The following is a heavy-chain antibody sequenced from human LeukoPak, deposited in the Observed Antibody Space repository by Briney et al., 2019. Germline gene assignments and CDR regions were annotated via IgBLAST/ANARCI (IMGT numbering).Heavy chain of an antibody. CDR3: ARDHGYSYGYGDWFDP. Sequence: GGSLRLSCAASGFTFSSYWMSWLRQAPGKGLEWVANIKQDGSEKYYVDSVKGRFTISRDNAKNSLYLQMNSLRAEDTAVYYCARDHGYSYGYGDWFDPWGQGTLVTVSS. D-gene: IGHD5-18*01. CDR1: GFTFSSYW. CDR2: IKQDGSEK. J-gene: IGHJ5*02. V-gene: IGHV3-7*01.